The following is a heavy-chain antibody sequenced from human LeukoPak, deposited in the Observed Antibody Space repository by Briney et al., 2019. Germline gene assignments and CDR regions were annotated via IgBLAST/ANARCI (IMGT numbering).Heavy chain of an antibody. D-gene: IGHD3-22*01. CDR3: ARHYYDSSGYYLSYYYYGMDV. CDR2: IKQDGSEK. Sequence: GGSLRLSCAASGFTFSSYWMSWVRQDPGKGLEWVANIKQDGSEKYYVDSVKGRFTISRDNAKNSLYLQMNSLRAEDTAVYYCARHYYDSSGYYLSYYYYGMDVWGQGTTVTVSS. CDR1: GFTFSSYW. J-gene: IGHJ6*02. V-gene: IGHV3-7*01.